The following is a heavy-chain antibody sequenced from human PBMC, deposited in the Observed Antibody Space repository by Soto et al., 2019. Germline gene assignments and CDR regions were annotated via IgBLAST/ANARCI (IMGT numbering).Heavy chain of an antibody. CDR3: ARQLNPRIGTTVVSWFDY. V-gene: IGHV4-61*08. CDR1: GGSVSSGAYY. CDR2: IYSTGST. D-gene: IGHD4-17*01. J-gene: IGHJ4*02. Sequence: SETLSLTCTVSGGSVSSGAYYWSWIRQPPGKGLEWIGYIYSTGSTNFNPSLKSRVTISVDTSKNQFSLRLSSVTAEDTAVYYCARQLNPRIGTTVVSWFDYWGQGTLVTVSS.